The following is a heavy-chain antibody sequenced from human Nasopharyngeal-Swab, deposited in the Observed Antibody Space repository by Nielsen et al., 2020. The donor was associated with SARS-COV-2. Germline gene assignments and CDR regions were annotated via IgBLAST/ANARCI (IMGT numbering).Heavy chain of an antibody. J-gene: IGHJ6*03. CDR2: IIPIFGTA. V-gene: IGHV1-69*13. CDR1: GGTFSSYA. D-gene: IGHD2-15*01. Sequence: SVKVSCKASGGTFSSYAISWVRQAPGQGLEWMGGIIPIFGTANYAQKFQGRVTITADESTSTAYMELSSLRSEDTVVYYCARAILSQRGWGYYMDVWGKGTTVTVSS. CDR3: ARAILSQRGWGYYMDV.